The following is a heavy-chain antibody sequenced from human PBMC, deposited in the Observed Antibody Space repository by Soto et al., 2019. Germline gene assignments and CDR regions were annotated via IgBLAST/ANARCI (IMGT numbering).Heavy chain of an antibody. Sequence: GASVKVSCKASGGTFSSYAISWVRQAPGQGLEWMGGIIPIFGTANYAQKFQGRVTITADESTSTAYMELSSLRSEDTAVYYCARSKVTIFAEVGHYYYYGMDVWGQGTTVTVSS. V-gene: IGHV1-69*13. D-gene: IGHD3-3*01. CDR3: ARSKVTIFAEVGHYYYYGMDV. CDR1: GGTFSSYA. CDR2: IIPIFGTA. J-gene: IGHJ6*02.